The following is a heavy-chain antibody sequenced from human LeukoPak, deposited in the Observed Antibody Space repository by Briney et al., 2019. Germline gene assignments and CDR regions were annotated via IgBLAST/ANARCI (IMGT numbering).Heavy chain of an antibody. Sequence: SCKVSGYTLTELSMHWVRQAPGKGLEWVAVISYDGSNKYYADSVKGRFTISRDNSKNTLYLQMNSLRAEDTAVYYCAREGDYYDSSGTFDYWGQGTLVTVSS. D-gene: IGHD3-22*01. CDR1: GYTLTELS. CDR2: ISYDGSNK. CDR3: AREGDYYDSSGTFDY. J-gene: IGHJ4*02. V-gene: IGHV3-30*04.